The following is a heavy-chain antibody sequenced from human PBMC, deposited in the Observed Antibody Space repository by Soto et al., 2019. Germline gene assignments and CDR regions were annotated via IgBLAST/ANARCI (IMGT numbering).Heavy chain of an antibody. CDR1: GYTFTSYG. V-gene: IGHV1-18*01. J-gene: IGHJ6*03. Sequence: ASVQVSCKASGYTFTSYGISWVRQAPGQGLEWMGWISAYKGNTNYAQKLQGRVTMTTDTSTSTAYMELRSLRSDDTAVYYCARTYYSNYGSYYYYYMDVWGKGTTVTVSS. D-gene: IGHD4-4*01. CDR3: ARTYYSNYGSYYYYYMDV. CDR2: ISAYKGNT.